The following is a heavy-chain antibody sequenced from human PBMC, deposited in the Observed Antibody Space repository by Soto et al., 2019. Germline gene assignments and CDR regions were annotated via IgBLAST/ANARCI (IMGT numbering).Heavy chain of an antibody. CDR1: GYTFTSYA. Sequence: ASVKVSCKASGYTFTSYAMHWVRQAPRQRLEWMGWINAGNGNTKYSQKFQGRVTITRDTSASTAYMELSSLRSEDTAVYYCARIPSGSGWYLDPFDYWGQGTLVTVSS. CDR3: ARIPSGSGWYLDPFDY. V-gene: IGHV1-3*01. CDR2: INAGNGNT. D-gene: IGHD6-19*01. J-gene: IGHJ4*02.